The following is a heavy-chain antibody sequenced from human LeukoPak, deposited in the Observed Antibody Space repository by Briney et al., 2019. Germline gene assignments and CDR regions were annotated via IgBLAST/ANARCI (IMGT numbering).Heavy chain of an antibody. D-gene: IGHD1-26*01. Sequence: PSETLSLTCTVSGGSFSTHFWAWLRQPAGRGLEWIGRINFSGGTNYNPSLNSRVAMSVDTSNNQFSLTLSSVTAADTAVYYCAREGVGVVDYWGQGTLVTVSS. CDR1: GGSFSTHF. CDR3: AREGVGVVDY. CDR2: INFSGGT. J-gene: IGHJ4*02. V-gene: IGHV4-4*07.